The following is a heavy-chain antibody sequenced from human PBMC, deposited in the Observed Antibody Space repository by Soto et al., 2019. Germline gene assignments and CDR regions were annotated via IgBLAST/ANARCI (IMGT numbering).Heavy chain of an antibody. CDR1: GDSISSNSFY. CDR2: IYYSGST. D-gene: IGHD4-4*01. J-gene: IGHJ5*02. Sequence: SETLSLTCTVSGDSISSNSFYWGWIRQPPGKGLEWIGSIYYSGSTYYNPSLKSRVTISVDTSENQFSLKLSSVTAADTAVYYCARHTYSWAGNWFDPWGQGNLVTVSS. V-gene: IGHV4-39*01. CDR3: ARHTYSWAGNWFDP.